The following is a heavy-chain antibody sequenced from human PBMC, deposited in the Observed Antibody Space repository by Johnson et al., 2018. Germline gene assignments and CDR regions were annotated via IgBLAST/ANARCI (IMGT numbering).Heavy chain of an antibody. V-gene: IGHV3-21*01. J-gene: IGHJ4*02. CDR1: GLTFSGYS. CDR3: VGGAWRFEH. CDR2: ITGTSTDI. D-gene: IGHD3-10*01. Sequence: VQLVQSGGGLVKPGWSLRLSCAASGLTFSGYSMNWVRQAPGKGLELVASITGTSTDIKYASSVKGRFTISRDNAKNSVFRQMNSLRVEDTAVYYCVGGAWRFEHWGQGALVTVSS.